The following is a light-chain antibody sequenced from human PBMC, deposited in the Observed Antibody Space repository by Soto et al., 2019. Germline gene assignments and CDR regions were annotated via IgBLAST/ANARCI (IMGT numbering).Light chain of an antibody. J-gene: IGLJ3*02. CDR3: AAWDVSLSGV. CDR1: SSNIGSKF. CDR2: RDN. V-gene: IGLV1-47*01. Sequence: QSVLTQPPSASGTPGQRVTISCSGSSSNIGSKFVYWYQQLPGTAPRLLIYRDNQRASGVPDRFSGSKSGTSASLAISGLRSEDEADYYGAAWDVSLSGVFGGGTKLTVL.